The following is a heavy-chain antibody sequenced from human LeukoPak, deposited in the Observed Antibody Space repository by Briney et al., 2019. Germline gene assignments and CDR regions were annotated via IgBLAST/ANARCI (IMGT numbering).Heavy chain of an antibody. CDR1: GGSFSGYY. V-gene: IGHV4-34*01. D-gene: IGHD1-26*01. Sequence: SETLSLTCAVYGGSFSGYYWSWIRQPPGKGLEWIGEINHSGSTNYNPSLKSRVTISVDTSKNQFSLKLSSVTAADTAVYYCARENGVGATGYFDYWGQGTLVTVSS. J-gene: IGHJ4*02. CDR3: ARENGVGATGYFDY. CDR2: INHSGST.